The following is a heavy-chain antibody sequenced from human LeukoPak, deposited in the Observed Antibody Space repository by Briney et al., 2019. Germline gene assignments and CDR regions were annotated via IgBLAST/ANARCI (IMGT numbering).Heavy chain of an antibody. J-gene: IGHJ4*02. Sequence: PGGSLRLSCAASGFTVSSNYMSWVRQAPGKGLEWASVIYSGGSTYYADSVKGRFTISRDNSKNTLYLQMNSLRAEDAAVYYCAKRVPYSSSSVYFDYWGQGTLVTVSS. CDR2: IYSGGST. D-gene: IGHD6-6*01. V-gene: IGHV3-53*01. CDR1: GFTVSSNY. CDR3: AKRVPYSSSSVYFDY.